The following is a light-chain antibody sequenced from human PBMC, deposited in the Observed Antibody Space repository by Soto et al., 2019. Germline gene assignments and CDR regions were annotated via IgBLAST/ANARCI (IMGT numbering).Light chain of an antibody. CDR3: QPYNNWPLT. V-gene: IGKV3D-15*01. CDR2: DTS. CDR1: QSVGGY. J-gene: IGKJ4*01. Sequence: EVVLTQSPATLSLSPGERATLSCRASQSVGGYFAWYQQKPGQTPRLLIYDTSSRATGVPVRFRGSGSGTDFALTINSLQSEDFAIYYCQPYNNWPLTFGGGTKVDIK.